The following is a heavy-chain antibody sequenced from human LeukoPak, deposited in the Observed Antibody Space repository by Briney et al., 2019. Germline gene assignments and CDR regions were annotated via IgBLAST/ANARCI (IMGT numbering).Heavy chain of an antibody. CDR2: ISGSGGST. CDR1: GFTFSSYA. J-gene: IGHJ6*02. CDR3: AKKGVLSYYYYYGMDV. V-gene: IGHV3-23*01. Sequence: GGSLRLSCAASGFTFSSYAMSWVRQAPGKGLEWVSAISGSGGSTYYADSVKGRFTISRDNSKNTLYLQMNSLRAEDTAVYYCAKKGVLSYYYYYGMDVWGQGTTVTVSS. D-gene: IGHD3-10*01.